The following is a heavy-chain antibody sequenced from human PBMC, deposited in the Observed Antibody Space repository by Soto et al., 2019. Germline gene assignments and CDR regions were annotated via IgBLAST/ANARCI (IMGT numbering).Heavy chain of an antibody. CDR3: ARVAGSGSYFDY. V-gene: IGHV1-18*01. CDR1: GYTFTCYG. Sequence: ASVKVSCKASGYTFTCYGISLVRQAPGQGLEWMGWISAYNGNTNYAQKLQGRVTMTTDTSTSTAYMELRSLRSDDTAVYYCARVAGSGSYFDYWGQGTLVTVSS. J-gene: IGHJ4*02. D-gene: IGHD3-10*01. CDR2: ISAYNGNT.